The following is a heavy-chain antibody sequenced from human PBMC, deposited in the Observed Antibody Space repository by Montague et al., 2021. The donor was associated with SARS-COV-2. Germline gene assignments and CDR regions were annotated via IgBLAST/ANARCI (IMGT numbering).Heavy chain of an antibody. CDR3: ARDLLTPTWGSRHFPYGMDV. V-gene: IGHV3-21*01. J-gene: IGHJ6*02. Sequence: SLRLSFSASGFTFSDYKINWVRQAPGKGLEWVSSITSKSGSTYYAESVQGRFTVSRDNAKNSLYLQMNSLTAEDAAVYYCARDLLTPTWGSRHFPYGMDVWGQGTTVTVSS. CDR1: GFTFSDYK. D-gene: IGHD2/OR15-2a*01. CDR2: ITSKSGST.